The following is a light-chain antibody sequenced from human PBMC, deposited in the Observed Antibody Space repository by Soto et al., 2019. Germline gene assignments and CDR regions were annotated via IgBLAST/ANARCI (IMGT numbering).Light chain of an antibody. Sequence: TQSPGTPSLSQGERGNLSCRASQNISRSLAWYQQKPGQGPRLLIYDASNRATGIPARLSGSGSVTDFTLTISSLEPEDFAVYYCQQRSNWATFGPGTKVDI. CDR2: DAS. CDR3: QQRSNWAT. CDR1: QNISRS. J-gene: IGKJ3*01. V-gene: IGKV3-11*01.